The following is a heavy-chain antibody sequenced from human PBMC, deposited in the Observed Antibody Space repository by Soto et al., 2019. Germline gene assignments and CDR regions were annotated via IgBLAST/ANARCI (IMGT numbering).Heavy chain of an antibody. CDR2: IYYSGST. Sequence: QLQLQESGPGLVKPSETLSLTCTVSDGSISSSSYYWGWLRQPPGKGLEWIGSIYYSGSTYYNPCLKSRFTISGDTSKYQFSRTRSSVTAADPAVYYCARHGDYGDYCTLGWFDPCGQGTLVTVSS. D-gene: IGHD4-17*01. CDR1: DGSISSSSYY. J-gene: IGHJ5*02. V-gene: IGHV4-39*01. CDR3: ARHGDYGDYCTLGWFDP.